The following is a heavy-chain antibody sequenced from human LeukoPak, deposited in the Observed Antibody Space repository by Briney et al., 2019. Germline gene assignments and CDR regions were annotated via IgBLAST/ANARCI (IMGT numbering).Heavy chain of an antibody. CDR2: ISSSSSYI. CDR3: ARGLQRPGHLTFVWRPTDYFDY. CDR1: GFTFSSYS. V-gene: IGHV3-21*01. D-gene: IGHD1-1*01. Sequence: PGGSLRLSCAASGFTFSSYSMNWVRQAPGKGLEWVSSISSSSSYIYYADSVKGRFTISRDNAKNSLYLQMNSLRAEDTAVYYCARGLQRPGHLTFVWRPTDYFDYWGQGTLVTVSS. J-gene: IGHJ4*02.